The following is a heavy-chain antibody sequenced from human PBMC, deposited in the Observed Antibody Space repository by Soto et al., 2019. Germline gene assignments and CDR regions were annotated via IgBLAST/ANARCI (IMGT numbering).Heavy chain of an antibody. V-gene: IGHV4-61*01. CDR1: GGSVSSGSYY. D-gene: IGHD6-6*01. J-gene: IGHJ6*02. CDR2: IYYSGST. CDR3: ARDRDSSSYYYYYYGMDV. Sequence: SETLSLTCTVSGGSVSSGSYYWSWIRQPPGKGLEWIGYIYYSGSTSYNPSLKSRVTISVDTSKNQFSLKLSSVTAADTAVYYCARDRDSSSYYYYYYGMDVWGQGTTVTVSS.